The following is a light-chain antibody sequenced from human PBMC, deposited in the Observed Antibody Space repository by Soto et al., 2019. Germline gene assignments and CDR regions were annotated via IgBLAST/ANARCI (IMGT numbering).Light chain of an antibody. CDR3: QQYGSSPAYT. J-gene: IGKJ2*01. CDR2: DAS. Sequence: EIVLTQSPATLSLSPGERVTLSCRTSQSVSKYFAWYQQKPGRAPRLLIYDASSRATGIPARFIGSGSGTDFTLTISSLEPEDFAVYYCQQYGSSPAYTFGQGTKLEIK. CDR1: QSVSKY. V-gene: IGKV3-11*01.